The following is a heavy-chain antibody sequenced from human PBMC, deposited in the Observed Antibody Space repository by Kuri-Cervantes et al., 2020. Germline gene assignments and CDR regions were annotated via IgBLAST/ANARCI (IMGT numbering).Heavy chain of an antibody. CDR1: GFTFSSYW. V-gene: IGHV3-7*01. CDR3: ARDASKGWFGELLYRKHYYYGMDV. D-gene: IGHD3-10*01. CDR2: IKQGGSEK. J-gene: IGHJ6*02. Sequence: GGSLRLSCAASGFTFSSYWMSWVRQAPGKGLEWVANIKQGGSEKYYVDSVKGRFTISRDNAKNSLYLQMNSLRAEDTAVYYCARDASKGWFGELLYRKHYYYGMDVWGQGTTVTVSS.